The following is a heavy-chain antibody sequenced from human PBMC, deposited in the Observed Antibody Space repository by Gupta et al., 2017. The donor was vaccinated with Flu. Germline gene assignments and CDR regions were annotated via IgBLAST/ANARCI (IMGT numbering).Heavy chain of an antibody. CDR1: GDFVKNYY. J-gene: IGHJ5*02. Sequence: QVQLEESGPGLVKPSETLSLICAVSGDFVKNYYWSWVRQTPGEGLEWIGVVHFDGTTKSNPSLASRVTMSVDTSQNSVSLRLRSVTAADTGVYFCARESTGQHNHDWFDPWGQGTRITVSS. CDR2: VHFDGTT. V-gene: IGHV4-59*02. D-gene: IGHD2-8*02. CDR3: ARESTGQHNHDWFDP.